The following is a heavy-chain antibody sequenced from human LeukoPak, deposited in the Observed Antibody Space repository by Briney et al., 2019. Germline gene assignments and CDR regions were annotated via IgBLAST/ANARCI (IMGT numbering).Heavy chain of an antibody. Sequence: GGSLRLSCAASGFTFSSYWMSWVRQAPGKGLEWVANIKQDGREQYYVDSVKGRFTISRDNAKNSLYLQMHSLRAEDTAVYYCATESRGGQVAFDIWGQGTMVTVSS. CDR2: IKQDGREQ. D-gene: IGHD3-10*01. CDR1: GFTFSSYW. V-gene: IGHV3-7*01. CDR3: ATESRGGQVAFDI. J-gene: IGHJ3*02.